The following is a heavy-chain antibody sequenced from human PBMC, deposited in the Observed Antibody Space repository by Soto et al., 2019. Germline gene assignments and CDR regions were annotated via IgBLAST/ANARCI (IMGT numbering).Heavy chain of an antibody. CDR1: GFTLSSYA. J-gene: IGHJ2*01. CDR3: AKSLVTTLTYNWYFDL. V-gene: IGHV3-23*01. CDR2: IAGSGAST. D-gene: IGHD4-4*01. Sequence: PGGSLRLSCAASGFTLSSYAMTWVRQVPGMGLEWVSGIAGSGASTFYADSVKGRFSISGDKNTLFLQMNSLRADDTAVYYCAKSLVTTLTYNWYFDLWGRGTLVTVSS.